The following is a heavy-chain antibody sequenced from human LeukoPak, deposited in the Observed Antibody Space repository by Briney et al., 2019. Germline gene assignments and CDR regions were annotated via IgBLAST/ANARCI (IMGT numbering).Heavy chain of an antibody. CDR3: ARRGYYDSSGYYY. Sequence: NSSETLSLTCTVSGGSISSSSYYWGWIRQPPGKGLEWIGSIYYSGSTYYNPSLKSRVTISVDTSKNQFSLKLSSVTAADTAVYYCARRGYYDSSGYYYWGQGTLVTVSS. CDR1: GGSISSSSYY. V-gene: IGHV4-39*01. CDR2: IYYSGST. J-gene: IGHJ4*02. D-gene: IGHD3-22*01.